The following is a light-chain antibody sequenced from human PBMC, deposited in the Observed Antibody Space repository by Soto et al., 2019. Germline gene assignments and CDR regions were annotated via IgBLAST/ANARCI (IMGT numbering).Light chain of an antibody. CDR1: NSDIGGYNS. V-gene: IGLV2-14*01. CDR2: GVT. CDR3: SSYTSSSTYV. Sequence: QSVLTQPASVSGSPGQSITISCTGSNSDIGGYNSVSWYQQHPGKAPKLLIFGVTNRPSGVSNRFSGSKSGNTASLTISGLQAEDEADYYCSSYTSSSTYVFGTGTKVTVL. J-gene: IGLJ1*01.